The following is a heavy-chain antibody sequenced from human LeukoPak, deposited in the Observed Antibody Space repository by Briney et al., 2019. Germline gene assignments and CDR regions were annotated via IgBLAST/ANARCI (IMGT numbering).Heavy chain of an antibody. CDR3: ARQASDYFYYYIDV. J-gene: IGHJ6*03. Sequence: PSETLSLTCSVSGGSISSSSYYWNWIRQPPGKGLEWVGSIYYSGITYYNSSLKSRVTISEDTSKNRFSLMLTSVTAADTAVYYCARQASDYFYYYIDVWGEGTTVIVSS. CDR2: IYYSGIT. CDR1: GGSISSSSYY. V-gene: IGHV4-39*01.